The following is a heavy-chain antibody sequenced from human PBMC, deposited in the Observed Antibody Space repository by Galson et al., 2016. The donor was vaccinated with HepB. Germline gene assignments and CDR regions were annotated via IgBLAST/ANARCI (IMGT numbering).Heavy chain of an antibody. CDR2: ISYGGGNK. CDR1: GFTFSNYA. V-gene: IGHV3-30*14. Sequence: SLRLSCAASGFTFSNYAMNWVRQAPGKGLEWVSVISYGGGNKYYADSVKGRFTVSRDNSNKTLYLQMNSLRAEDTAVYYCATSAGLRLLEWLRMDALYYFDYWGQGTLVTVSS. D-gene: IGHD3-3*01. CDR3: ATSAGLRLLEWLRMDALYYFDY. J-gene: IGHJ4*02.